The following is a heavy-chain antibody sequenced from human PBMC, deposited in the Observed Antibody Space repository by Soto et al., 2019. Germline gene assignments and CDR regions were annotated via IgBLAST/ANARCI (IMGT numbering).Heavy chain of an antibody. D-gene: IGHD1-26*01. CDR3: ERAPWELPTPYYFDS. CDR1: GGSISSYY. V-gene: IGHV4-59*01. Sequence: SETLSLTCTVSGGSISSYYWSWIRQPPGKGLEWIGYIYYSGSTNYNPSLKSRVTISVDTSKNQFSLKLSSVTAADTAVYYCERAPWELPTPYYFDSWGQGTLVTVSS. J-gene: IGHJ4*02. CDR2: IYYSGST.